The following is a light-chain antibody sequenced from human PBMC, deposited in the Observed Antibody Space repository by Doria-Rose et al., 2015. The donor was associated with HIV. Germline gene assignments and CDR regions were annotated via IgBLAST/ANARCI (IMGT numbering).Light chain of an antibody. V-gene: IGKV3-20*01. CDR2: DGS. J-gene: IGKJ1*01. CDR3: HQYGTSWT. CDR1: QSFSSTY. Sequence: TQSPGTLSLSPGERATLSCRASQSFSSTYLAWYQQIPGQAPSLFIYDGSTRATGIPDRFSASGSGTDFTLTINRLEPEDFALYYCHQYGTSWTFGQGTKVEI.